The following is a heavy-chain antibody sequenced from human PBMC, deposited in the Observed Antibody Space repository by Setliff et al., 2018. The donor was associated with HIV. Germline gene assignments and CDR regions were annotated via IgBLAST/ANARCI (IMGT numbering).Heavy chain of an antibody. Sequence: PGGSMRLSCAASGFTFKTYWMHWVRQVPGKGLVWVARINSDGSTTSYADSVKGRFTISRDNAKNTLHLQMNSLRSEDTAVYYCARGTSGSYGGFDYWGQAILVTVSS. V-gene: IGHV3-74*01. J-gene: IGHJ4*02. CDR3: ARGTSGSYGGFDY. D-gene: IGHD1-26*01. CDR2: INSDGSTT. CDR1: GFTFKTYW.